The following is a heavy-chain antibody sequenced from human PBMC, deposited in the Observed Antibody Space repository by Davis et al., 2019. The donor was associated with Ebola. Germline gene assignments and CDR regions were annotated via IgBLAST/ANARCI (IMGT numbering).Heavy chain of an antibody. CDR2: IRSKANSYAT. CDR3: TSTTNLIDY. V-gene: IGHV3-73*01. J-gene: IGHJ4*02. D-gene: IGHD1-26*01. CDR1: GFTFSSYG. Sequence: GESLKISCAASGFTFSSYGMHWVRQASGKGLEWVGRIRSKANSYATAYAASVKGRFTISRDDSKNTAYLQMNSLKTEDTAVYYCTSTTNLIDYWGQGTLVTVSS.